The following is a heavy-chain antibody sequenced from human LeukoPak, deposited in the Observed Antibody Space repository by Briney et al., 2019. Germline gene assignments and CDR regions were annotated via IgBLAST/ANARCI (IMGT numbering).Heavy chain of an antibody. J-gene: IGHJ3*02. CDR2: IYYSGST. CDR3: VRDPTGPRTLGSDAFDI. D-gene: IGHD7-27*01. CDR1: GGSISSGDYY. V-gene: IGHV4-30-4*01. Sequence: PSQTLSLTCTVSGGSISSGDYYWSWIRQPPGKGLEWIGYIYYSGSTYYNPSLKSRVTISVDTSKNQFSLKLSSVTAADTAVYYCVRDPTGPRTLGSDAFDIWGQGTMVTVSS.